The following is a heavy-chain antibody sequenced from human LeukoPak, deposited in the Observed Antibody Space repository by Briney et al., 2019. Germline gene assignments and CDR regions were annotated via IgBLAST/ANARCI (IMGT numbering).Heavy chain of an antibody. CDR3: TRDRYGD. CDR2: IKHDGSDE. D-gene: IGHD5-18*01. Sequence: GGSLRLSCAVSGFTFSSSWMSWVRQAPGKGLEWVANIKHDGSDEFYVDSLKGRFTISRDNAKNTLYLQMNSLRVEDTALYYCTRDRYGDWGQGTLVTVSS. V-gene: IGHV3-7*05. CDR1: GFTFSSSW. J-gene: IGHJ4*02.